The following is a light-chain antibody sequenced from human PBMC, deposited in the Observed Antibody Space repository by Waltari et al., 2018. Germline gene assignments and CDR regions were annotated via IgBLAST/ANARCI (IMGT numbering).Light chain of an antibody. J-gene: IGKJ1*01. CDR2: GAS. CDR3: QEGSSVRPT. V-gene: IGKV1-39*01. Sequence: DIQMTQSPSSLSASIGDRVTTTCRASHNINNFLSWYQQKVGKAPKLLIYGASTLLPGVPSRFTGSGSGTDYALTITSLQAEDVATYYCQEGSSVRPTFGQGTKVEVK. CDR1: HNINNF.